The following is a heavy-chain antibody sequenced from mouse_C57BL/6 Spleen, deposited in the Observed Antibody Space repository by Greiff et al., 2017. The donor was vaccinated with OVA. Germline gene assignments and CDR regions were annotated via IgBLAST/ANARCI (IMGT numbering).Heavy chain of an antibody. CDR3: AREDDGYYVPYWYFDV. CDR1: GFTFSSYA. J-gene: IGHJ1*03. Sequence: EVKLMESGGGLVKPGGSLKLSCAASGFTFSSYALSWVRQTPEKRLEWVATISDGGSYTYYPDNVKGRFTISRDNAKNNLYLQMSHLKSEDTAMYYCAREDDGYYVPYWYFDVWGTGTTVTVSS. CDR2: ISDGGSYT. V-gene: IGHV5-4*01. D-gene: IGHD2-3*01.